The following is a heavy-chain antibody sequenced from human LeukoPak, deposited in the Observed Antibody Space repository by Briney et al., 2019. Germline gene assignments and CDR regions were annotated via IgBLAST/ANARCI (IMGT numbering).Heavy chain of an antibody. V-gene: IGHV3-13*01. Sequence: GGSLRLSCAASGFTFSSYDMHWVRPAAGKGLEWVSAIGTAGDTYYPGSVKGRFTISRENAKNSLYLQMNSLRAGDTAVYYCARALAGGVTIPGNYYFDYWGQGTLVTVSS. D-gene: IGHD3-10*01. CDR2: IGTAGDT. CDR3: ARALAGGVTIPGNYYFDY. CDR1: GFTFSSYD. J-gene: IGHJ4*02.